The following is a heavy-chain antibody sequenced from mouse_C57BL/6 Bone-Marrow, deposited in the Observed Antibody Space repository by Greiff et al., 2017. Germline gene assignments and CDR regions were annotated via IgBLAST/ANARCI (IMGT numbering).Heavy chain of an antibody. J-gene: IGHJ3*01. D-gene: IGHD4-1*01. CDR2: VYPGSGSI. CDR1: GYTFTEYT. V-gene: IGHV1-62-2*01. CDR3: ARHEEELGRAWFAY. Sequence: QVQLQQSGAELVKPGASVKLSCKASGYTFTEYTIHWVKQRSGQGLEWIGWVYPGSGSIKYNEKFKDKATLTADKSSSKVYMELSRLTSEDSAVYFCARHEEELGRAWFAYWGQGTLVTVSA.